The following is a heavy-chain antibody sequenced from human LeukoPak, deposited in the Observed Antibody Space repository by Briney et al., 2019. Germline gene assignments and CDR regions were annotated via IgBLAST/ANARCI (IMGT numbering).Heavy chain of an antibody. CDR2: IFYTGGI. V-gene: IGHV4-28*05. J-gene: IGHJ3*02. D-gene: IGHD4-17*01. Sequence: SETLSLTCAVSGFSISTSNYWAWIRQPPGRGLEWIGHIFYTGGIYYNPSLKSRVTMSVDTSRNQFSLKLSSVTVVDTAVYYCARKATTGPTKAAFDIWGQGTMVTVST. CDR3: ARKATTGPTKAAFDI. CDR1: GFSISTSNY.